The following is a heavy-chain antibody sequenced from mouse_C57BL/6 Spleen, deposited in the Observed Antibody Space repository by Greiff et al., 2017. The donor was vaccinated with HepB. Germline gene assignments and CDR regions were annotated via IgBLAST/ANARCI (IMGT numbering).Heavy chain of an antibody. CDR2: FYPGSGSI. CDR3: ARHEEERDYGNWYFDV. CDR1: GYTFTEYT. V-gene: IGHV1-62-2*01. Sequence: QVQLKQSGAELVKPGASVKLSCKASGYTFTEYTIHWVKQRSGQGLEWIGWFYPGSGSIKYNEKFKDKATLTADKSSSTVYMELSRLTSEDSAVYFCARHEEERDYGNWYFDVWGTGTTVTVSS. J-gene: IGHJ1*03. D-gene: IGHD2-1*01.